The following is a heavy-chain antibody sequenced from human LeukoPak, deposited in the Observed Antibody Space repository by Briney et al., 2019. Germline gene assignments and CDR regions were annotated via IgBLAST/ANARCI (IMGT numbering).Heavy chain of an antibody. V-gene: IGHV3-74*01. Sequence: GGSLRLSCAASGFTFSSYWMQWVRQAPGKGLVWVSRINSDGSSTRYADSVKGRFTISRENTKNTLYLQMNSLRAEDTAVYYCARAGYDFFDYWGQGTLVTVSS. J-gene: IGHJ4*02. D-gene: IGHD5-12*01. CDR2: INSDGSST. CDR3: ARAGYDFFDY. CDR1: GFTFSSYW.